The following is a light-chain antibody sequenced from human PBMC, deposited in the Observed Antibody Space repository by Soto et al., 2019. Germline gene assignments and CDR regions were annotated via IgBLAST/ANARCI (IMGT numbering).Light chain of an antibody. CDR2: GAS. CDR1: QSVSSSY. CDR3: HQYGRSPPYT. J-gene: IGKJ2*01. Sequence: EIVLTQSPGTLYLSPGERATLSCRASQSVSSSYLAWYQQKPGQAPRLLIYGASSRATGIPDRFSGSGSRTDFPLTISRLEPEDFAVYYCHQYGRSPPYTFGQGTKLEIK. V-gene: IGKV3-20*01.